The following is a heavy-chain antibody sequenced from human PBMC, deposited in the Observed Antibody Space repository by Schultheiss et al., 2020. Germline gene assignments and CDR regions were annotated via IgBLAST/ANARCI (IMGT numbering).Heavy chain of an antibody. CDR1: GFTFSSYG. V-gene: IGHV3-30*18. D-gene: IGHD3-10*01. CDR3: AKDGRGTFDY. Sequence: GGSLRLSCAASGFTFSSYGMHWVRQDPGKGLEWVAVISYDGSNKYYADSVKGRFTISRDNSKNTLYLQMNSLRAEDTAVYYCAKDGRGTFDYWGQGTLVTVSS. CDR2: ISYDGSNK. J-gene: IGHJ4*02.